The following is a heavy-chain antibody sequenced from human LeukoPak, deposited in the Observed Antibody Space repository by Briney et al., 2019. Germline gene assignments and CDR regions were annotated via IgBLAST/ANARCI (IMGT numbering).Heavy chain of an antibody. D-gene: IGHD3-22*01. CDR1: GGSFSGYY. Sequence: SETLSLTCAVYGGSFSGYYWSWIRQPPGKGLEWIGEINHSGSTNYNPSLKSRVTISVDTSKNQSSLKLSSVTAADTAVYYCARGRPRITMIVVVITGAYNWFDPWGQGTLVTVSS. CDR2: INHSGST. V-gene: IGHV4-34*01. J-gene: IGHJ5*02. CDR3: ARGRPRITMIVVVITGAYNWFDP.